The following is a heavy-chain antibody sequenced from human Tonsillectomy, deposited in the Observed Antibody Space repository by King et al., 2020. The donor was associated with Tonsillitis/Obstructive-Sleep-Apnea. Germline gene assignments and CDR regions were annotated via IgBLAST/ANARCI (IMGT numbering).Heavy chain of an antibody. V-gene: IGHV3-15*07. CDR2: IKSKSDGGTT. J-gene: IGHJ6*02. CDR1: GFIFRNAW. CDR3: TPPMSADYHYGMDV. Sequence: VQLVESGGGLVKPGGSLRVSCAASGFIFRNAWMNWVRQAPGKGLEWVGHIKSKSDGGTTDYAAPVKGRFTISRDDSKDMLYLQMNSLKTEDTGVYYCTPPMSADYHYGMDVWGQGTTVTVSS.